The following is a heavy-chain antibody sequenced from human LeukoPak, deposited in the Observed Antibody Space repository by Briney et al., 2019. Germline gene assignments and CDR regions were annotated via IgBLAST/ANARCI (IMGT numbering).Heavy chain of an antibody. D-gene: IGHD1-7*01. CDR3: TRKLQTYYYYYYMDV. CDR1: GFTFSSYA. V-gene: IGHV3-15*01. Sequence: GGSLRLSCAASGFTFSSYAMSWVRQAPGKGLEWVGRIKSKTDGGTTDYAAPVKGRFTISRDDSKNTLYLQMNSLKTEDTAVYYCTRKLQTYYYYYYMDVWGKGTTVTVSS. J-gene: IGHJ6*03. CDR2: IKSKTDGGTT.